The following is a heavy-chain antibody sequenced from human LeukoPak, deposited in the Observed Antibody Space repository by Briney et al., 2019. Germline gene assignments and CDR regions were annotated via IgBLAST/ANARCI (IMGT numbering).Heavy chain of an antibody. CDR3: ARDVDTAIPVE. CDR2: IIPILGIA. V-gene: IGHV1-69*04. Sequence: SVKVSCKASGGAFSSYAISWVRQAPGQGLEWMGRIIPILGIANYAQKFQGRVTITADKSTSTAYMELSSLRSEDTAVYYCARDVDTAIPVEWGQGTLVTVSS. J-gene: IGHJ4*02. CDR1: GGAFSSYA. D-gene: IGHD5-18*01.